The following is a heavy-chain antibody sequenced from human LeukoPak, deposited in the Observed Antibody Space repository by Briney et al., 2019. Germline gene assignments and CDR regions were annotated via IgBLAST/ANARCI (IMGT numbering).Heavy chain of an antibody. V-gene: IGHV3-20*04. Sequence: VGSLRLSCAASGLTLSSYAMSWVREAPGPGLGGVSGINWNGGSTGYTDSVKGRFTISRDNAKDSLYLQMNSLRAEDMAVYYCARHQKNLNTGTQGAFDIWGQGTTVTVSS. D-gene: IGHD1-26*01. CDR2: INWNGGST. J-gene: IGHJ3*02. CDR1: GLTLSSYA. CDR3: ARHQKNLNTGTQGAFDI.